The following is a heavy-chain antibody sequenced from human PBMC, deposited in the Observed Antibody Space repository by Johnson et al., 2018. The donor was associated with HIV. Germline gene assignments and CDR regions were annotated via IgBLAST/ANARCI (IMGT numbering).Heavy chain of an antibody. Sequence: EVQLVESGGGLAKPAWSPRLSCAASQFTFSTYYMNCVRQAPGSALELVGQVNPSGGSTYLIDSGKDRFNPSRDNAKNTLHLQMNSLRPEDTAVFYCVREGGGTVIQGDEGAFDFWGQGTMVSVSS. J-gene: IGHJ3*01. V-gene: IGHV3-25*05. CDR3: VREGGGTVIQGDEGAFDF. CDR2: VNPSGGST. D-gene: IGHD3-10*01. CDR1: QFTFSTYY.